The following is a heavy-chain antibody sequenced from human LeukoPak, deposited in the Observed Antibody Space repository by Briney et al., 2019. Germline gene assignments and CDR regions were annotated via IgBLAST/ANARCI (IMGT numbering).Heavy chain of an antibody. CDR3: ARETQQHYSVGGMDV. D-gene: IGHD1/OR15-1a*01. CDR1: GFIFNNYW. V-gene: IGHV3-74*01. J-gene: IGHJ6*02. Sequence: GGSLRLSCAASGFIFNNYWMHWVRQAPGEGLVWVSRIRSDGGVATYADSVKGRFTISRDNAKNTLYLQMNSLRAEDTAVYYCARETQQHYSVGGMDVWGQGTTVTVSS. CDR2: IRSDGGVA.